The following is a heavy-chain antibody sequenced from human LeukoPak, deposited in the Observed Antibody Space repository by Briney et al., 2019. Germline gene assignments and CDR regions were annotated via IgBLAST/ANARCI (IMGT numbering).Heavy chain of an antibody. CDR3: AREAGYDMDV. CDR1: GFTFSSYA. CDR2: ISYDGSNK. V-gene: IGHV3-30*04. Sequence: GGSLRLPCAASGFTFSSYAMHWVRQAPGKGLEWVAVISYDGSNKYYADSVKGRFTISRDNAKNTLYLQMNSLRAEDTAVYYCAREAGYDMDVWGQGTTVTVSS. J-gene: IGHJ6*02. D-gene: IGHD6-19*01.